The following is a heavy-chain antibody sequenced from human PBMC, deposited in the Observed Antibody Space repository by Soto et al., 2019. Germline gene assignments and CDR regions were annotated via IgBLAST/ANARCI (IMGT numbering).Heavy chain of an antibody. V-gene: IGHV4-39*01. D-gene: IGHD3-10*01. Sequence: SETLSLTCTVSGDSISSSNYFWGWIRQPPGKGLEWIGTIFYSGSTYYNPSLKSRVTISVDTSKNQFSLKLTSVTAADTAVYYCVRRHGLTIDAYYWGQGTLVTVSS. CDR2: IFYSGST. CDR3: VRRHGLTIDAYY. CDR1: GDSISSSNYF. J-gene: IGHJ4*02.